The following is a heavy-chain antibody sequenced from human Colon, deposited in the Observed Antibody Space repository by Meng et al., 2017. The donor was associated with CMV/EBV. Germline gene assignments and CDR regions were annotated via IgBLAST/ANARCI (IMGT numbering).Heavy chain of an antibody. J-gene: IGHJ4*02. Sequence: GGSLRLSCAASGFTFSSYSMNWVRQAPGKGLEWVSSISSSSSTIYYADSVKGRFTISRDNAKNSLYLQMNSLRAEDTAVYYCARGGGYNWNGRPYYFDYWGQGTLVTVSS. CDR2: ISSSSSTI. CDR1: GFTFSSYS. CDR3: ARGGGYNWNGRPYYFDY. V-gene: IGHV3-48*04. D-gene: IGHD1-1*01.